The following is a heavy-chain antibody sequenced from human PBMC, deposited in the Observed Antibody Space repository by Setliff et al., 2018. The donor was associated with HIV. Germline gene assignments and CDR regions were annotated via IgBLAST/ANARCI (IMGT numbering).Heavy chain of an antibody. D-gene: IGHD4-17*01. J-gene: IGHJ6*03. CDR2: IDHSGGT. CDR1: GGSFSGYN. V-gene: IGHV4-34*01. Sequence: PSETLSLTCAVYGGSFSGYNWNWIRQSPGKGLEWIGKIDHSGGTDYNPSLLSRVTISLDTSKNQFSLKLSSVTAADTAVYYCARESPHGGDYILTTYYMDVWGKGTTVTVSS. CDR3: ARESPHGGDYILTTYYMDV.